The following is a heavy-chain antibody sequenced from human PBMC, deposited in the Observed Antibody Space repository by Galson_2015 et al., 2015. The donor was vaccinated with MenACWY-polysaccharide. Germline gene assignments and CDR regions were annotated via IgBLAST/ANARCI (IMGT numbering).Heavy chain of an antibody. D-gene: IGHD3-16*01. CDR3: AKRCEWGSNSCPFDQ. J-gene: IGHJ4*02. Sequence: SLRLSCAASGLSLRDYSVSWVRQAPGKGLEWVSGIATRADWTYYTDSVKGRFTIYRDTSKNTVYLQMNSLREEDTALYFCAKRCEWGSNSCPFDQWGQGTLVTVSA. CDR1: GLSLRDYS. V-gene: IGHV3-23*01. CDR2: IATRADWT.